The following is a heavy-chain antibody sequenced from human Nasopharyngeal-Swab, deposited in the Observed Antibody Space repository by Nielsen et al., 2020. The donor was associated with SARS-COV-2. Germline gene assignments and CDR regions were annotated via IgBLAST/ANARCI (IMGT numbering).Heavy chain of an antibody. D-gene: IGHD3-10*01. CDR3: ARGYGSGSYYAYYYYGMDV. CDR1: GYTFTSYG. J-gene: IGHJ6*02. V-gene: IGHV1-18*01. Sequence: ASVKVSCKAFGYTFTSYGISWVRQAPGQGLEWMGWISAYNGNTNYAQKLQGRVTMTTDTSTSTAYMELRSLRSDDTAVYYCARGYGSGSYYAYYYYGMDVWGQGTTVTVSS. CDR2: ISAYNGNT.